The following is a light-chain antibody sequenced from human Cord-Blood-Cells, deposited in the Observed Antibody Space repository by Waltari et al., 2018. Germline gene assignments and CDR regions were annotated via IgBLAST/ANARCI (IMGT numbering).Light chain of an antibody. Sequence: DIQMTQSPSSMSAPVGARVTITCRASQSISSYLNWYQPKPGKAPKLLIYTASSFQSGVPSSFSGSGSGTDCTLTISSLQPEYFATYYCQQSYSTPYSVGQGTKLEIK. CDR1: QSISSY. J-gene: IGKJ2*03. CDR2: TAS. CDR3: QQSYSTPYS. V-gene: IGKV1-39*01.